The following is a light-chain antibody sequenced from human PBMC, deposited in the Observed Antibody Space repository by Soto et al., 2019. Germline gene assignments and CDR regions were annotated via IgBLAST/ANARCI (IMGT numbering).Light chain of an antibody. CDR3: QQYNNWPPWT. V-gene: IGKV3-15*01. CDR1: QRISSN. CDR2: GAS. Sequence: DIVLTQSPVTLSLSPGERATLSCRASQRISSNYLGWYQQKPGQAPRLLIYGASTRATGIPARFSGSGSGTEFTLTISSLQSEDFAVYYCQQYNNWPPWTFGQGTKVDIK. J-gene: IGKJ1*01.